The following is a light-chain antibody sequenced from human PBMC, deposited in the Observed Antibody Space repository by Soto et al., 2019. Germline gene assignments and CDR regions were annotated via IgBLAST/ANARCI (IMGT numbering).Light chain of an antibody. J-gene: IGKJ5*01. V-gene: IGKV3-20*01. CDR3: QQYGTSPIT. Sequence: EIVLTQSPGTLSLSPGERATLSCRASQSVSSTNLDWYQQKPGQAPRLLIYGASSRATGIPDRISGSGSGTDFTLTISRLEPEDFAVYYCQQYGTSPITFGQGTRLEIK. CDR1: QSVSSTN. CDR2: GAS.